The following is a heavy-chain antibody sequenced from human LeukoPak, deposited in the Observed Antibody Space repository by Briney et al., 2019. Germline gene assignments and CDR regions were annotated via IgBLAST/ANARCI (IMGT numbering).Heavy chain of an antibody. Sequence: GGSLRLSCAASGFTFSSYSFHWVRQAPGKGLEWVSYISSSGGGIYYADSVKGRFTTSRDNAKNSLYLQMNSLRAEDTAVYYCARAVGANAWGQGTLVTVSS. V-gene: IGHV3-48*03. J-gene: IGHJ5*02. CDR3: ARAVGANA. CDR1: GFTFSSYS. D-gene: IGHD1-26*01. CDR2: ISSSGGGI.